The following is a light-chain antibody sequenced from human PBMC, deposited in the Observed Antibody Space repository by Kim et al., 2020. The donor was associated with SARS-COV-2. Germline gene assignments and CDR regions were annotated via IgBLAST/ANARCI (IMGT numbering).Light chain of an antibody. J-gene: IGKJ4*01. Sequence: SASVGDRDTITCRERQGSRNYLAWYQQKTGKVPYLLIYTASTLQSGVPSRFSGSGSGTDFTLTISSLQPEYVATYYCQKYSSGSPTFGGGNKLEI. V-gene: IGKV1-27*01. CDR1: QGSRNY. CDR3: QKYSSGSPT. CDR2: TAS.